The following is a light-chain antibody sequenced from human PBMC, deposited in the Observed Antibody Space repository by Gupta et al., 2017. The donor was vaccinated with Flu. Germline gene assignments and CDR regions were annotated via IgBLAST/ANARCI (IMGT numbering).Light chain of an antibody. CDR1: SSNLGDHF. Sequence: SVLTPPPSVSASPGQTVTISCSGSSSNLGDHFVYWYRQRPGTTPKHLIYRNIQRHPGGPDGFSGSKSVTTSALAIIXLXHEEEGXYYGESWYNDRTGFYVFGSGTRVTVL. J-gene: IGLJ1*01. CDR3: ESWYNDRTGFYV. V-gene: IGLV1-47*01. CDR2: RNI.